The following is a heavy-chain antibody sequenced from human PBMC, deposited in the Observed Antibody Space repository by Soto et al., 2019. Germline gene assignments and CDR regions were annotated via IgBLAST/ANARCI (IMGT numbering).Heavy chain of an antibody. CDR2: ISGSGGST. V-gene: IGHV3-23*01. CDR3: AKDLGAAAGKRLYYYGMDV. J-gene: IGHJ6*02. CDR1: GFTFSSYA. Sequence: GGSLRLSCAASGFTFSSYAMSWVRQAPGKGLEWVSAISGSGGSTYYADSVKGRFTISRDNSKNTLYLQMNSLRAEDTAVYYCAKDLGAAAGKRLYYYGMDVWGQGTTVTVSS. D-gene: IGHD6-13*01.